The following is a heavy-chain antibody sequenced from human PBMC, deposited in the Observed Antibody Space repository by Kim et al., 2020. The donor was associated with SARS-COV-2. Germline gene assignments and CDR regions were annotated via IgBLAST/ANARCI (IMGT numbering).Heavy chain of an antibody. V-gene: IGHV1-69*13. J-gene: IGHJ4*02. CDR2: IIPIFGTA. D-gene: IGHD3-22*01. Sequence: SVKVSCKASGGTFSSYAISWVRQAPGQGLEWMGGIIPIFGTANYAQKFQGRVTITADESTSTAYMELSSLRSEDTAVYYCARAETYYYDSSGYYQLDYWGQGTLVTVSS. CDR1: GGTFSSYA. CDR3: ARAETYYYDSSGYYQLDY.